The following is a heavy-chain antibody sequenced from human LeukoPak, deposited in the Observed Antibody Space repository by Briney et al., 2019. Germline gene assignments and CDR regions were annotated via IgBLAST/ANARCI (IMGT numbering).Heavy chain of an antibody. CDR3: ARTSSGYSDFDY. CDR1: VASISIYY. D-gene: IGHD3-22*01. V-gene: IGHV4-59*12. J-gene: IGHJ4*02. CDR2: IYDSGST. Sequence: SETLSLTCTVSVASISIYYWTCSRQPPGGGLEWIGYIYDSGSTNYNPSLKSRVTISIDTSKNQFSLKLSSVTAADTAVYYCARTSSGYSDFDYWGQGTLVTVSS.